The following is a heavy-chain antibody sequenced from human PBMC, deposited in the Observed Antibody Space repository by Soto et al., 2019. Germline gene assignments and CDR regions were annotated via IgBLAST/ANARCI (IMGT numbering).Heavy chain of an antibody. J-gene: IGHJ4*02. CDR1: GSSISSYY. CDR2: IYYSGST. D-gene: IGHD5-18*01. Sequence: PSETLSLTGTVSGSSISSYYWSWIRQTPGKGLEWIAYIYYSGSTNYNPSLKSRVTISADTSRTQFSLKLTVVTAADTAVYYCARSGNSNGLVFDYWGQGTLVTVSS. CDR3: ARSGNSNGLVFDY. V-gene: IGHV4-59*03.